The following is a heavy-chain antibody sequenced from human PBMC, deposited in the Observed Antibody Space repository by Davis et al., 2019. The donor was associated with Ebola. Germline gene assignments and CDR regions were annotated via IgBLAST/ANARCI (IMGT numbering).Heavy chain of an antibody. J-gene: IGHJ4*02. CDR3: ARDRGGDYSFAY. CDR2: INAGNGNT. V-gene: IGHV1-3*01. D-gene: IGHD3-10*01. CDR1: GYTFTSYA. Sequence: AASVKVSCKASGYTFTSYAMHWVRQAPGQRLEWMGWINAGNGNTKYSQGRVTITRDTSASTAYMELSSLRSEDTSVYYCARDRGGDYSFAYWGQGTLVTVSS.